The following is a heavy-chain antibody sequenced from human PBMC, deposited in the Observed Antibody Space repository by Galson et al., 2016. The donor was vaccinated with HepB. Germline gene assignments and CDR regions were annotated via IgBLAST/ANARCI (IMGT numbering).Heavy chain of an antibody. CDR1: GFPFSNYW. CDR2: INSDGSST. J-gene: IGHJ4*02. Sequence: SLRLSCAASGFPFSNYWMHWVRQAPGKGPVWVSRINSDGSSTTYADSVKGRFTISRDNAKNTLYLRMNSLRAEDTALYYCTRVHREGIAAAGLQIWGQGTLVTVSS. CDR3: TRVHREGIAAAGLQI. V-gene: IGHV3-74*01. D-gene: IGHD6-13*01.